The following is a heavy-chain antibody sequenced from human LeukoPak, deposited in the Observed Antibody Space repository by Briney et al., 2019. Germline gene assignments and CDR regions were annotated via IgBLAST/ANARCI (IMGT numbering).Heavy chain of an antibody. CDR2: VYYTGST. CDR1: GGSISFYY. Sequence: SETLSPTCTVSGGSISFYYWSWIRQPPGKGLEWIGYVYYTGSTNYNPSLKSRVTISVDTSKSQFSLKLSSVTAADTAVYYCARGSGSYSNWFDPWGQGTLVTVSS. CDR3: ARGSGSYSNWFDP. V-gene: IGHV4-59*01. D-gene: IGHD1-26*01. J-gene: IGHJ5*02.